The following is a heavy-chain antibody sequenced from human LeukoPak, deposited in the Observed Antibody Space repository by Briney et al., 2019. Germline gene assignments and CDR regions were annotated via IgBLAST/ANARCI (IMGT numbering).Heavy chain of an antibody. J-gene: IGHJ4*02. CDR1: GGSISSGSYY. Sequence: SETLSLTCTVSGGSISSGSYYWSWIRQPAGKGLEWIGRIYTSGSTNYNPSLKSRVTMSVDTSKNQFSLKLSSVTAADTAAYYCARERGYCSSTSCQYFDYWGQGTLVTVSS. V-gene: IGHV4-61*02. CDR3: ARERGYCSSTSCQYFDY. CDR2: IYTSGST. D-gene: IGHD2-2*01.